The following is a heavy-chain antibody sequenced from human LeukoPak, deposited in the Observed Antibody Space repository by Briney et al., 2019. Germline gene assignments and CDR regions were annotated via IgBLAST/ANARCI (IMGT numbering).Heavy chain of an antibody. V-gene: IGHV1-8*01. D-gene: IGHD6-19*01. CDR1: GYTFTSYD. Sequence: ASVKVSCKASGYTFTSYDINWVRQATGQGLEWMGWMNPNSGNTGYAQKFQGRVTMTRNTSISTAYMELSSLRSEDTAVYYCARVKSSGWSPTFDYWGQGTLVTVSS. CDR3: ARVKSSGWSPTFDY. CDR2: MNPNSGNT. J-gene: IGHJ4*02.